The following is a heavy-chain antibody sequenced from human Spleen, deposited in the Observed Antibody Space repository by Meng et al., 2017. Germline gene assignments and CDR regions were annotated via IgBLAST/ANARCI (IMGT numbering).Heavy chain of an antibody. J-gene: IGHJ4*02. CDR3: AREPYGDYLGFFDD. V-gene: IGHV4-59*12. Sequence: SETLSLTCTVSGGSISSYYWNWMRQPPGKGLEWIGEVFHTGTTNRNPSLKSRVTISLDKSKNQFSLNLRSVTAADTGLYYCAREPYGDYLGFFDDWGQGILVTVSS. D-gene: IGHD4-17*01. CDR2: VFHTGTT. CDR1: GGSISSYY.